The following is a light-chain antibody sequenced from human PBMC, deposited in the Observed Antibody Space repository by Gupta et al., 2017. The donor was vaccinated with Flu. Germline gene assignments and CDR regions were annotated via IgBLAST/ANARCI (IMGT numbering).Light chain of an antibody. V-gene: IGKV3-20*01. CDR3: HQSGSSPYT. CDR2: GAS. Sequence: EIVLTQSPGTLSLSPGERASLSCRSSQSVSVSSLAWYQHKPGQAPRLLTYGASSRATGIPDRFSGSGSGTDFTLTIARLEPEDSSVYYCHQSGSSPYTFGQGTKLEIK. J-gene: IGKJ2*01. CDR1: QSVSVSS.